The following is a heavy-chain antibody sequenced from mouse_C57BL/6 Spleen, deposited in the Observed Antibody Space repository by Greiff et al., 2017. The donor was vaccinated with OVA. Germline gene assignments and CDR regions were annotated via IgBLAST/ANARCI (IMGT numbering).Heavy chain of an antibody. V-gene: IGHV1-59*01. CDR1: GYTFTSYW. D-gene: IGHD3-2*02. CDR2: IDPSDSYT. CDR3: ARQLRLRAMDY. Sequence: QVQLQQPGAELVRPGTSVKLSCKASGYTFTSYWMHWVKQRPGQGLEWIGVIDPSDSYTNYNQKFKGKAPLTVDTSSSTAYMQLSSLTSEDSAVYYCARQLRLRAMDYWGQGTSVTVSS. J-gene: IGHJ4*01.